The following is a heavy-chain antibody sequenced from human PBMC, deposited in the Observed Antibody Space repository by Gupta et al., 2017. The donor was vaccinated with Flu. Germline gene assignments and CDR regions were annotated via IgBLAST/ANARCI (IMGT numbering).Heavy chain of an antibody. J-gene: IGHJ4*02. V-gene: IGHV3-23*01. CDR3: AKPHPPLAAAGTIGLDY. D-gene: IGHD6-13*01. Sequence: GKGLEWVSAISGSGDSTYYADSVKGRFTISRDNSKNTLYLQMNSLRAEDTAVYYCAKPHPPLAAAGTIGLDYWGQGTLVTVSS. CDR2: ISGSGDST.